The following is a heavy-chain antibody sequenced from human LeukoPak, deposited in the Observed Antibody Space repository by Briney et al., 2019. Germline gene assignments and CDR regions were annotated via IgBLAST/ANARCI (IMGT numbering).Heavy chain of an antibody. J-gene: IGHJ4*02. D-gene: IGHD1-26*01. CDR2: INRNGGST. V-gene: IGHV3-20*04. Sequence: GGSLRLACAASGFMFDDYGMSWFRQAPGKGLEWVSGINRNGGSTGYADSVKGRFTISRDNSKNTLYVQMNSLRAEDTAVYSCAKGLQWELPFDYWGQGTLVTVSS. CDR3: AKGLQWELPFDY. CDR1: GFMFDDYG.